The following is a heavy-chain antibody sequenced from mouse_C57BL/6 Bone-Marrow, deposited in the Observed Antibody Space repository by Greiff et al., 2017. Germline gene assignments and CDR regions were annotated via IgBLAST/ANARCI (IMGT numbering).Heavy chain of an antibody. CDR2: LWSGGST. D-gene: IGHD3-2*02. CDR1: GFSLTRYG. V-gene: IGHV2-2*01. Sequence: VQLQQSGPGLVQPSQSLSITCTVSGFSLTRYGVPWVRPSPGTGLAWLGVLWSGGSTDYNAAFISRLSISKDNSKSQVFFKMNSLQADDTAIDYCAMIDSSGYDYLDYWGQGTTLTVSS. J-gene: IGHJ2*01. CDR3: AMIDSSGYDYLDY.